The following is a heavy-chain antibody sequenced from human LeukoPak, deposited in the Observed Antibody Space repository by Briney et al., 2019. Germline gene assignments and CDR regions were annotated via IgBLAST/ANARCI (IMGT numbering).Heavy chain of an antibody. J-gene: IGHJ6*03. V-gene: IGHV1-69*06. CDR3: ARGRILYCSSTSCQPTRYYYYYMDV. CDR1: GGTFSSYA. CDR2: IIPIFGTA. D-gene: IGHD2-2*01. Sequence: GASVKVSCKASGGTFSSYAISRVRQAPGQGLEWMGGIIPIFGTANYAQKFQGRVTITADKSTSTAYMELSSLRSEDAAVYYCARGRILYCSSTSCQPTRYYYYYMDVWGEGTTVTVSS.